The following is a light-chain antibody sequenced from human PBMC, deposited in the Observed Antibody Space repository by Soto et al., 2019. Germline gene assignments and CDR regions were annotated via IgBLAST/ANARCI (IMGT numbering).Light chain of an antibody. J-gene: IGKJ3*01. CDR2: GAS. V-gene: IGKV3-20*01. CDR1: QSVSSNY. Sequence: EIVLTPSPATLSLSPGERATLSCRASQSVSSNYLAWYQQKPGQAPRLLIYGASSRATGIPDRFSGSGSGTDFTLTISRLEPEDFAVYYCQQYGGSPFTFGPGTKVDIK. CDR3: QQYGGSPFT.